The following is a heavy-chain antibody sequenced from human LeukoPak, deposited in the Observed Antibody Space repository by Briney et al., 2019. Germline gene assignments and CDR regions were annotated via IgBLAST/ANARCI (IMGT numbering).Heavy chain of an antibody. V-gene: IGHV3-30*01. CDR3: ARIAGYTRGGYMDV. CDR2: ISYDGSNE. Sequence: GGSLRLSCAASGFTFSSYAMHWVRQAPGKGLEWVAVISYDGSNEYYADSVKGRFTISRDNSKNTLYLQMNSLRAEDTAVYYCARIAGYTRGGYMDVWGKGTTVTVSS. D-gene: IGHD5-18*01. CDR1: GFTFSSYA. J-gene: IGHJ6*03.